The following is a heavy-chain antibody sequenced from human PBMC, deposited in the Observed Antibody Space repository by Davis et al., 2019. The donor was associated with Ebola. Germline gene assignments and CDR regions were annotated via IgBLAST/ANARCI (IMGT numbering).Heavy chain of an antibody. CDR1: GYTFTSYD. CDR2: MNPNSGNT. Sequence: AASVKVSCKASGYTFTSYDINWVRQATGQGLEWMGWMNPNSGNTGYAQKFQGRVTVTRDTSTSTVYMELRSLRSEDTAVYYCVREGDGYKYFDFWGQGTLVTVSS. D-gene: IGHD5-24*01. J-gene: IGHJ4*02. V-gene: IGHV1-8*01. CDR3: VREGDGYKYFDF.